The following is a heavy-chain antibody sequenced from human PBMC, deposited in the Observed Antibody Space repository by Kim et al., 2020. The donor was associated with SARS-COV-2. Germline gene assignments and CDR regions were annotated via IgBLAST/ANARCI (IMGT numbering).Heavy chain of an antibody. CDR1: GFTFSNFS. V-gene: IGHV3-21*06. D-gene: IGHD4-17*01. Sequence: GGSLRLSCEASGFTFSNFSMNWVRQVPGKGLEWVSYISNSGRLIYYSDSVKGRFTLSRDDAKNSLSLEMNDLRGEDTAVYYCARDSDLGDFLFDHWGRGTLVTVSS. CDR2: ISNSGRLI. J-gene: IGHJ4*02. CDR3: ARDSDLGDFLFDH.